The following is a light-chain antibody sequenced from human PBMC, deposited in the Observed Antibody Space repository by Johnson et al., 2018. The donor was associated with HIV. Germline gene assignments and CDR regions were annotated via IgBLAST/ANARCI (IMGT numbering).Light chain of an antibody. CDR1: SFNIGINF. CDR2: ESN. J-gene: IGLJ1*01. CDR3: GTWDSRLSVYV. V-gene: IGLV1-51*02. Sequence: QSLLTQPPSVSAAPGQKVTISCSGSSFNIGINFVSWYQQVPGTAPKLLICESNKRPSGIPNRFSGSKSGTSATLGITGLQTGDEADYYCGTWDSRLSVYVFGTGTKVTVL.